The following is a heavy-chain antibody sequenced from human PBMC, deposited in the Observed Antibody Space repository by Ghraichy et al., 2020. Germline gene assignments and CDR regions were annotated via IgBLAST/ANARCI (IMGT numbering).Heavy chain of an antibody. D-gene: IGHD3-9*01. CDR1: GFTFSSYG. CDR3: ARDPGPSDYDILTGLLPGYYYYYMDV. CDR2: IWYDGSNK. Sequence: GGSLRLSCAASGFTFSSYGMHWVRQAPGKGLEWVAVIWYDGSNKYYSDSVKGRFTISRDNSKNTLYLQMNSLRAEDKAVYYCARDPGPSDYDILTGLLPGYYYYYMDVWGKGTTVTGSS. V-gene: IGHV3-33*01. J-gene: IGHJ6*03.